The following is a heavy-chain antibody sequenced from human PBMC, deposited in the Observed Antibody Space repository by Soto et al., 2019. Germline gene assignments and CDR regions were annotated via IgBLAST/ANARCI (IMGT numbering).Heavy chain of an antibody. CDR2: IYYSGST. D-gene: IGHD3-10*01. J-gene: IGHJ6*02. V-gene: IGHV4-59*01. CDR3: ARELWFGELTTNYYGMDV. Sequence: SETLSLTCTVAGGSISSYYWSWIRQPPGKGLEWIGYIYYSGSTNYNPSLKRRVTISVDTSKNQFSLKLSSVTAADTAVYYCARELWFGELTTNYYGMDVWGQGTTVTVSS. CDR1: GGSISSYY.